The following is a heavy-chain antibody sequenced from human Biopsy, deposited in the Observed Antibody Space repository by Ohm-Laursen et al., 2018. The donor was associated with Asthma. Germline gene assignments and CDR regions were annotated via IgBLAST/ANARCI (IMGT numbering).Heavy chain of an antibody. CDR1: GFTFGSYG. CDR2: IWFDGSNK. D-gene: IGHD3-10*01. Sequence: SLRLSCTVSGFTFGSYGLHWVRQAPGKGLEWVADIWFDGSNKHYADSVKGRFTISRDNSKNTLYLQMNSLRAEDTALYYCGRERSYMVDYWGQGTLVIVSS. J-gene: IGHJ4*02. CDR3: GRERSYMVDY. V-gene: IGHV3-33*01.